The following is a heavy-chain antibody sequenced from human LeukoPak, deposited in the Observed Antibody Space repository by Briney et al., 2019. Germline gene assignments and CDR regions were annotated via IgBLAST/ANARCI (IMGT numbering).Heavy chain of an antibody. V-gene: IGHV3-66*04. CDR3: AKQGQLWSPFDY. CDR1: GGSISSSSYY. Sequence: ETLSLTCTVSGGSISSSSYYWGWVRQAPGKGLEWVSVIYSGGSTYYADSVKGRFTISRDNSKNTLYLQMNSLRAEDTAVYYCAKQGQLWSPFDYWGQGTLVTVSS. CDR2: IYSGGST. J-gene: IGHJ4*02. D-gene: IGHD5-18*01.